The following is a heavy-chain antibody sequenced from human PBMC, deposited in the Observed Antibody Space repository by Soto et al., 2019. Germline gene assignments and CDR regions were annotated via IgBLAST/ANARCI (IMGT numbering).Heavy chain of an antibody. D-gene: IGHD6-6*01. CDR1: GFPLEDYD. CDR3: ARATDRPGAPDVPGLYL. J-gene: IGHJ4*02. CDR2: ISWNRGSI. Sequence: EVQLVESGGGLVQPGGSLRLSCAASGFPLEDYDMHWVRQAPGTGLEWVSGISWNRGSIGHADSVKGRFTISRENTRNSLYLQMNNLRPDDTAFYYCARATDRPGAPDVPGLYLWGRGILVTVSS. V-gene: IGHV3-9*01.